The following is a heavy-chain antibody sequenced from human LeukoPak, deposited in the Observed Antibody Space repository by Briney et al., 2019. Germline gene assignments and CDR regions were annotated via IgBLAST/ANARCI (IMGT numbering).Heavy chain of an antibody. CDR2: IYDSGSA. J-gene: IGHJ4*02. D-gene: IGHD3-10*01. Sequence: PSETLSLTCTVSGGSFSSNYYYWSWIRQHPGKGLEWIGYIYDSGSAYYNPSLKTRVSLSVDTSKSQFSLRLSSVTAADTAVHYCARARYASGTYFTFDSWGQGSLVTVSS. V-gene: IGHV4-31*03. CDR1: GGSFSSNYYY. CDR3: ARARYASGTYFTFDS.